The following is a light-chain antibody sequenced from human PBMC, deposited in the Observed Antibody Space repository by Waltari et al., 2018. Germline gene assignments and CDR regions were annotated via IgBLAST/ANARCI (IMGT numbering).Light chain of an antibody. V-gene: IGLV3-25*03. CDR3: QSADSSGTYRV. J-gene: IGLJ3*02. CDR2: KDT. Sequence: YELTQPPSVSVSPGQTARITCPGDALPKQYTFWYQQKPGQAPLVLISKDTERPSGIPERFSGSISGTTVTLTISGVQAEDEADYYCQSADSSGTYRVFGGGTKLTVL. CDR1: ALPKQY.